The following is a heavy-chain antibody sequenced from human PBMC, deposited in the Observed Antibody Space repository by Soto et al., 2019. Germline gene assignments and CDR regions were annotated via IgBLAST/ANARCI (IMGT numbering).Heavy chain of an antibody. CDR3: AALSRYCTSSNCD. CDR2: IGTSAST. Sequence: DVRLFESGGGLVQPGGSLRLSCAASGFTFSSYSMSWVRQAPGKGLEWVSTIGTSASTYYGDSVRGRFTISRDNSRNTLYLQMNSLRAEDTAVYYCAALSRYCTSSNCDWGQGTLVTVSS. CDR1: GFTFSSYS. V-gene: IGHV3-23*01. D-gene: IGHD2-2*01. J-gene: IGHJ4*02.